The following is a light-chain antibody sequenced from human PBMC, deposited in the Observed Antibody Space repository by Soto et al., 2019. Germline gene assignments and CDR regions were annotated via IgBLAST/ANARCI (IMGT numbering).Light chain of an antibody. J-gene: IGKJ1*01. V-gene: IGKV1-5*03. CDR3: KQYSSHST. CDR2: QAS. CDR1: QSTSSY. Sequence: DLQMTQSPSTLSASLGDSVTITCRASQSTSSYLAWYQQKQGKAPKLLIYQASSLESGVQSRFSGSGSGTEFSLTIRSLQPDDFATYYCKQYSSHSTCGQGTKVDIK.